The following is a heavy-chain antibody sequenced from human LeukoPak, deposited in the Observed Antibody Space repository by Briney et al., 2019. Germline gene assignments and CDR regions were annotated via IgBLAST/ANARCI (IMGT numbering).Heavy chain of an antibody. D-gene: IGHD6-13*01. J-gene: IGHJ4*02. CDR2: ISSSGSVI. CDR1: GFTFSDYY. Sequence: GGSLRLSCAASGFTFSDYYMSWIRQAPGKGLEWVSYISSSGSVIYHADSVKGRFTISRDNGRNSLFLQLNFLRAEDTAVYYCATSLNRYRSSWFYVDSWGQGTLVTVSS. CDR3: ATSLNRYRSSWFYVDS. V-gene: IGHV3-11*04.